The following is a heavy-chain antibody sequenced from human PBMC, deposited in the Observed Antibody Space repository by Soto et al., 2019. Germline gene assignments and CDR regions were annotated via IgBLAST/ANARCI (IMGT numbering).Heavy chain of an antibody. CDR3: TREASGDFDY. CDR2: IYHTGST. J-gene: IGHJ4*02. CDR1: GGSITSGGYY. V-gene: IGHV4-31*01. Sequence: QVQLQESGPGLVKPSQTLSLTCTVSGGSITSGGYYWSWIRQHPGKGLEWIGYIYHTGSTHYNPSLKSQVTISLDTSKNQFSLKLSSVTAADTAVYYCTREASGDFDYWGQGTLVTVSS. D-gene: IGHD2-15*01.